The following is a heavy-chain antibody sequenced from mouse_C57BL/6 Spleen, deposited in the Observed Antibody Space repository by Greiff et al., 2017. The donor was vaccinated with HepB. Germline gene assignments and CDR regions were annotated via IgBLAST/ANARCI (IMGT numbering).Heavy chain of an antibody. J-gene: IGHJ2*01. Sequence: VQLQHSGAELARPGASVKMSCKASGYTFTSYTMHWVKQRPGQGLEWIGYINPSSGYTKYNQKFKDKATLTADKSSSTAYMQLSSLTSEDSAVYYCARGDYGSSSFDYWGQGTTLTVSS. CDR1: GYTFTSYT. CDR3: ARGDYGSSSFDY. D-gene: IGHD1-1*01. CDR2: INPSSGYT. V-gene: IGHV1-4*01.